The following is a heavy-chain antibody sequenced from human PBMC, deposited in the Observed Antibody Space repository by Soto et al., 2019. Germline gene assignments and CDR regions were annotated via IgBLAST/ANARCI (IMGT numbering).Heavy chain of an antibody. D-gene: IGHD5-12*01. CDR2: INHSGST. CDR1: GGSFSGYY. J-gene: IGHJ4*02. V-gene: IGHV4-34*01. CDR3: ARGQWLRHTVDY. Sequence: QVQLQQWGAGLLKPSETLSLTCAVYGGSFSGYYWSWIRQPPGKGLEWIGEINHSGSTNYNPSLKCRVTISVDTSKNQCSLKLSSVTAADTAVYYCARGQWLRHTVDYWGQGTLVTVSS.